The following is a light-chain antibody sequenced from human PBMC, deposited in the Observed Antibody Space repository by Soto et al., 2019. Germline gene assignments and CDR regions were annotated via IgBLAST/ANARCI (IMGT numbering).Light chain of an antibody. Sequence: DSVMTHSLATLSLTQGASATRPFRASQSVSSYLAWYQQKPGQAPRLLIYGASTRATGIPARFSGSGRGSGTDFTLTISSLQPEDFAVYYCQQDYNLPITFGQGTRLEVK. J-gene: IGKJ5*01. V-gene: IGKV3D-7*01. CDR3: QQDYNLPIT. CDR1: QSVSSY. CDR2: GAS.